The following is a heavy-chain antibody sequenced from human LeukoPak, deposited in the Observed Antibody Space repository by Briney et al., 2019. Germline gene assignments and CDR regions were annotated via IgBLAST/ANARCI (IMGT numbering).Heavy chain of an antibody. CDR3: ARPITMVRGQEVDV. D-gene: IGHD3-10*01. CDR2: INPGDSAT. CDR1: GYTFTSYW. V-gene: IGHV5-51*01. J-gene: IGHJ6*04. Sequence: GESLKISCQGSGYTFTSYWIGGVRQMPGKGLEWVAIINPGDSATRYSPSFQGQVTISADKSISTAYLQWSSLKASGTAMYYCARPITMVRGQEVDVWGKGTTVTVSS.